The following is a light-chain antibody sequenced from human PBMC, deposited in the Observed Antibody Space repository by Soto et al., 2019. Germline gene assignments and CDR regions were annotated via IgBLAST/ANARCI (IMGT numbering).Light chain of an antibody. CDR1: SSDIGTYNY. V-gene: IGLV2-14*01. CDR3: NSYTSSSTLYV. J-gene: IGLJ1*01. Sequence: QSALTQPASVSGSPGQSITISCTGTSSDIGTYNYVSWYQQHPGKAPKLMLYEVSNRSSGVYNRFFGAKSGNTASLTISGLQAEDESDYVGNSYTSSSTLYVVGTGTKLPFL. CDR2: EVS.